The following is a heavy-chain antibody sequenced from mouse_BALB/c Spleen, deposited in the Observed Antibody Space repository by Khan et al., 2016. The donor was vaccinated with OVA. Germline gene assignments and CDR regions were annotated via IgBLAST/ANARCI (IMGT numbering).Heavy chain of an antibody. V-gene: IGHV3-1*02. CDR1: GYSITSDYS. D-gene: IGHD1-1*01. Sequence: EVQLLESGPDLVKPSQSLSLTCTVTGYSITSDYSWHWIRQFPGNKLEWMGYIHYSGSTNYNPSLKSRISITRATSKNQFFLQLNSVTTEATATYDCGRDGSYFDDWGQGTTLTVSS. CDR2: IHYSGST. J-gene: IGHJ2*01. CDR3: GRDGSYFDD.